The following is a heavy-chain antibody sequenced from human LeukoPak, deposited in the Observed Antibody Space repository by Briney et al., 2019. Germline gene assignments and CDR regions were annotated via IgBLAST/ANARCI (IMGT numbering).Heavy chain of an antibody. D-gene: IGHD3-9*01. CDR3: ARDWLSSPDV. Sequence: GGSLRLSCAASGFTFSSYEMNWVRQAPGKGLEWVSYISSSGSTIYYADSVKGRFTISRDNAKNSLYLQMNSLRAEDTAVYYCARDWLSSPDVWGKGTTVTISS. J-gene: IGHJ6*04. V-gene: IGHV3-48*03. CDR2: ISSSGSTI. CDR1: GFTFSSYE.